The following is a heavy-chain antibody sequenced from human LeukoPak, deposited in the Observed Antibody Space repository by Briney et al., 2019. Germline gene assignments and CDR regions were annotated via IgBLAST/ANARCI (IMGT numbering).Heavy chain of an antibody. Sequence: SETLSLTCTVSGGSISSYYWSWIRQPAGKGLEWIGRIYTSGSTNYNPSLKCRVTMSVDTSKNQFSLKLTSVTAADTAVYYCARDSASYGWFDPWGQGTLVTVSS. CDR1: GGSISSYY. J-gene: IGHJ5*02. CDR2: IYTSGST. CDR3: ARDSASYGWFDP. D-gene: IGHD1-26*01. V-gene: IGHV4-4*07.